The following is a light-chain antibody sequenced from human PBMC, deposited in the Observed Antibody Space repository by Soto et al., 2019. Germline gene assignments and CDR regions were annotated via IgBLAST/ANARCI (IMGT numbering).Light chain of an antibody. CDR3: SSYTSSSSLPYV. V-gene: IGLV2-14*01. CDR1: SSDVGGYNY. J-gene: IGLJ1*01. CDR2: EVS. Sequence: QSALTQPASVSGSPGQSITISCTGTSSDVGGYNYVSWYQQHPGKAPKLMIYEVSNRPSGVSNRFSGSKSGNTASLPISGLLAEDDADYYCSSYTSSSSLPYVFGTGTKLTVL.